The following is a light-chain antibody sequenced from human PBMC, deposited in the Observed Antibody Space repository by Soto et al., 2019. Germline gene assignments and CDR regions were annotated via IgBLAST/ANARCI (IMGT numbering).Light chain of an antibody. CDR1: QSLTNSF. CDR2: DTS. Sequence: EFVLTQSPGTLSLSPGERATLSCRASQSLTNSFIAWYQQRPGQAPRLLIYDTSSRASGIPDRFSGSGSGTDFTLTINRLEPEDFAVYYCQQYGSSLYTFGQGTKVDIK. CDR3: QQYGSSLYT. V-gene: IGKV3-20*01. J-gene: IGKJ2*01.